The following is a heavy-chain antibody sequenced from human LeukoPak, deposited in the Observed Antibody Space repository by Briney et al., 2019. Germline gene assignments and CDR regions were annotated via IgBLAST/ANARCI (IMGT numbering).Heavy chain of an antibody. J-gene: IGHJ6*02. V-gene: IGHV1-69*04. D-gene: IGHD2-2*01. Sequence: ASVKVSCKASGATFSSYAISWVRQAPGQGLEWMGRIIPILGIANYAQKFQGRVTITADKSTSTAYMELSSLRSEDTAVYYCARPEVDCSSTSCYGMDVWGQGTTVTVSS. CDR1: GATFSSYA. CDR3: ARPEVDCSSTSCYGMDV. CDR2: IIPILGIA.